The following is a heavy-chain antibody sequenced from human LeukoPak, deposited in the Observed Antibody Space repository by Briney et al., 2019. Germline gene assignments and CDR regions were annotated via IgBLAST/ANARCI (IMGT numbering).Heavy chain of an antibody. CDR3: ATVGGSCSSSNCFAYFAY. V-gene: IGHV3-23*01. CDR1: GFTFSNAW. Sequence: GGSLRLSCAASGFTFSNAWMSWVRQAPGKGPDWVSIITDNGAHTFYADSVKGRFTISRDTSENTLYLQMNSLRADDTAVYYCATVGGSCSSSNCFAYFAYWGQGTLLTVSS. J-gene: IGHJ4*02. CDR2: ITDNGAHT. D-gene: IGHD2-2*01.